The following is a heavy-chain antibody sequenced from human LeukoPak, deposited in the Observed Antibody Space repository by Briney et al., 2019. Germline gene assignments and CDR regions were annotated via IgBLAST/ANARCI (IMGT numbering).Heavy chain of an antibody. CDR1: GYTFTSYY. D-gene: IGHD1-26*01. Sequence: ASVKVSCKASGYTFTSYYMHWVRQAPGQGLEWMGIINPSGGSTSYAQKFQGRVTMTRDMSTSTDYMELSSLRSEDTAVYYCARRPVGATEPKSKFDYWGQGTLVTVSS. CDR3: ARRPVGATEPKSKFDY. CDR2: INPSGGST. V-gene: IGHV1-46*01. J-gene: IGHJ4*02.